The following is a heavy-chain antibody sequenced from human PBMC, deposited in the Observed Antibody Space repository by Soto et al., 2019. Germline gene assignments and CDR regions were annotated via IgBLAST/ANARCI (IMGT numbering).Heavy chain of an antibody. V-gene: IGHV6-1*01. CDR2: TYYRSQWLN. CDR3: AREKGYYHDSRGPFDY. J-gene: IGHJ4*02. D-gene: IGHD3-22*01. CDR1: GDGVSSNSAA. Sequence: SQTLSLTCAISGDGVSSNSAAWNWIRQSPSRGLEWLGRTYYRSQWLNDYADSVKSRITIKPDTSKNQFSLELDSVTPEDTAVYYCAREKGYYHDSRGPFDYWGLGTLVTVSS.